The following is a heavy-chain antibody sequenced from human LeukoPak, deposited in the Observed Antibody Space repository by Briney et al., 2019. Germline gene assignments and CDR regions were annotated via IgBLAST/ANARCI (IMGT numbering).Heavy chain of an antibody. D-gene: IGHD6-13*01. V-gene: IGHV1-2*06. CDR3: ARDRIKYSSSSLGGY. CDR2: INPNSGGT. CDR1: GYTFTGYY. Sequence: WASVKVSCKASGYTFTGYYMHWVRQAPGQGLEWMGRINPNSGGTNYAQKFQGRVTMTRDTSISTAYMELSRLRSDDTAVYYCARDRIKYSSSSLGGYWGQGTLVTVSS. J-gene: IGHJ4*02.